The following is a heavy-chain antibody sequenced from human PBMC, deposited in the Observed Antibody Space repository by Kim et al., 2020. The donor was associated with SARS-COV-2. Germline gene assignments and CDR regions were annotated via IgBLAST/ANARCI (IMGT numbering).Heavy chain of an antibody. V-gene: IGHV3-33*05. Sequence: GGSLRLSCAASGFTFSSYGMHWVRQAPGKGLEWVAVISYDGSNKYYADSVKGRFTISRDNSKNTLYLQMNSLRAEDTAVYYCARDRGSYHYYFDYWGQGTLVTVSS. D-gene: IGHD1-26*01. CDR2: ISYDGSNK. J-gene: IGHJ4*02. CDR3: ARDRGSYHYYFDY. CDR1: GFTFSSYG.